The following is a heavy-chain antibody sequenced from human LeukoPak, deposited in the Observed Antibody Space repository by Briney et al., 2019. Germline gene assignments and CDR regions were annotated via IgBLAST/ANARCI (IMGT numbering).Heavy chain of an antibody. V-gene: IGHV1-2*04. Sequence: ASVKVSCKASGYTFTGYYVHWVRQAPAQGLEWMGWINPNSGGTNYAQKFQGWVTMTRDTSISTAYMELNRLRSDDTAVYYCARGARGYDILTGYSRYYFDYWGQGTLVTVSS. D-gene: IGHD3-9*01. CDR1: GYTFTGYY. J-gene: IGHJ4*02. CDR2: INPNSGGT. CDR3: ARGARGYDILTGYSRYYFDY.